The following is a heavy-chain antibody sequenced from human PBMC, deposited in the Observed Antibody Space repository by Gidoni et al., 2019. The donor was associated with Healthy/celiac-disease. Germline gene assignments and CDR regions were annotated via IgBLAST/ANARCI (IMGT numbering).Heavy chain of an antibody. D-gene: IGHD3-22*01. CDR2: IYSGGST. J-gene: IGHJ4*02. CDR3: ARHNVRLDYYDSSGFDY. CDR1: GFTFSCNY. Sequence: EVQLVESGGGLVQPGGSLSLSCSASGFTFSCNYMSWVRQAPGKGLEWVSVIYSGGSTYYADSVKGRFTISRDNSKNTLYLQMNSLRAEDTAVYYCARHNVRLDYYDSSGFDYWGQGTLVTVSS. V-gene: IGHV3-66*04.